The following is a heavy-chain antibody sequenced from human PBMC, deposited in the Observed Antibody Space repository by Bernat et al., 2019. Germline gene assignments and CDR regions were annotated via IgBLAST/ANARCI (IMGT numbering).Heavy chain of an antibody. D-gene: IGHD5-24*01. Sequence: QVQLVQSGAEVKKPGSSVKVSCKASGGTFSSYAISWVRQAPGQGLEWLGGIIPIFGTANYAQKFYGRVTITADDSTSTAYMELSSMRSEETAVYYCASEGGDGSGYFDYWGQGTLVTVSS. CDR2: IIPIFGTA. CDR1: GGTFSSYA. J-gene: IGHJ4*02. V-gene: IGHV1-69*12. CDR3: ASEGGDGSGYFDY.